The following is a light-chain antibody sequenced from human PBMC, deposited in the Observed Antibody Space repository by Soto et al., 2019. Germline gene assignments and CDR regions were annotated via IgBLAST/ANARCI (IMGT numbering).Light chain of an antibody. J-gene: IGKJ4*01. Sequence: DIQMTQSPSTLSASVGDRVTITCRSSQSISSWLAWYQQKPGKAPKLLIYDASSLESGVPTRFSGSGSGTEFTPNISSLQPDEFAYYFCQQYNSYPLTCGEGTKEAI. CDR2: DAS. CDR3: QQYNSYPLT. V-gene: IGKV1-5*01. CDR1: QSISSW.